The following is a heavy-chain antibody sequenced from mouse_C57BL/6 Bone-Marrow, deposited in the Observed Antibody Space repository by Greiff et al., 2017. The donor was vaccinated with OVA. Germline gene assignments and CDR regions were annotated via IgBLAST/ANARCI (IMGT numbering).Heavy chain of an antibody. CDR1: GFNIKDDY. D-gene: IGHD1-1*01. V-gene: IGHV14-4*01. CDR2: IDPENGDT. CDR3: TTDYYGSSYFWFAY. Sequence: EVQLQQSGAELVRPGASVKLSCTASGFNIKDDYMHWVKQRPEQGLEWIGWIDPENGDTEYASKFQGKATITADTSSKTAYLQLSILTSEDTAVYYCTTDYYGSSYFWFAYWGQGTLVTVSA. J-gene: IGHJ3*01.